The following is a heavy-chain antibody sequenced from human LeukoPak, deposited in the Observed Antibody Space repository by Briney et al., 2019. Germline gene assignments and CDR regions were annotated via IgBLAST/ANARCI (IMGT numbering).Heavy chain of an antibody. J-gene: IGHJ4*02. CDR2: TYDRSKWKS. V-gene: IGHV6-1*01. CDR1: GHSDSSNSAA. D-gene: IGHD2/OR15-2a*01. CDR3: ARLVGNSPDY. Sequence: SQTLSLTCAFSGHSDSSNSAAWNWIRQSPSRGLEWQGRTYDRSKWKSDYAVSLRGRITISPDTCKNQCSLQLNSVSPEDTAVYYCARLVGNSPDYWGQGALVTVSS.